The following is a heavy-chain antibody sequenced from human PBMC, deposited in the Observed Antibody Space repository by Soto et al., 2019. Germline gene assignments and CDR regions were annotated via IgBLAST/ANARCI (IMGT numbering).Heavy chain of an antibody. CDR1: GGTFSSYA. J-gene: IGHJ6*02. CDR3: ARSQGSSTSLEIYYYYYYGMDV. Sequence: QVQLVQSGAEVKKPGSSVKVSCKASGGTFSSYAISWLRQAPGQGLEWMGGIIPISGTANYAQKFQGRVTITADESTSTAYMELSSLESEDTALYYCARSQGSSTSLEIYYYYYYGMDVWGQGTTVTVSS. D-gene: IGHD2-2*01. CDR2: IIPISGTA. V-gene: IGHV1-69*01.